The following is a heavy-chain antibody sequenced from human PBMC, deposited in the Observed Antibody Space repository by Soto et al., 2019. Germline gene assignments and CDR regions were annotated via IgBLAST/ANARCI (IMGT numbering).Heavy chain of an antibody. CDR1: GGSISSYY. CDR3: ARSTGNYYGSGSYGWFDP. Sequence: PSETLSLTCTVSGGSISSYYWSWIRQPPGKGLEWIGYIYYSGSTNYNPSLKSRVTISVDTSKNQFSLKLSSVTAADTAVYYCARSTGNYYGSGSYGWFDPWGQGTLVTVSS. D-gene: IGHD3-10*01. CDR2: IYYSGST. V-gene: IGHV4-59*08. J-gene: IGHJ5*02.